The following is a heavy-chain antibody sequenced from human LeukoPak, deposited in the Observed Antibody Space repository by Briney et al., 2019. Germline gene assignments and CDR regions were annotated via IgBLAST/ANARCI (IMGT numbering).Heavy chain of an antibody. Sequence: GGSLRLSCTASGFTFGDYAMSWFRQAPGKGLEWVGFIRSKAYGGTIEYAASVKGRFTISRDDSKSIAYLQMNSLKTEDTAVYYCARDPTHYDILTGYYPYFDFWGQGTLVTVSS. CDR3: ARDPTHYDILTGYYPYFDF. J-gene: IGHJ4*02. CDR1: GFTFGDYA. CDR2: IRSKAYGGTI. D-gene: IGHD3-9*01. V-gene: IGHV3-49*03.